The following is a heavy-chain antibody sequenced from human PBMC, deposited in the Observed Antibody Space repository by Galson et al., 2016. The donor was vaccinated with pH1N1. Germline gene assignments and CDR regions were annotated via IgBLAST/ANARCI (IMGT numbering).Heavy chain of an antibody. Sequence: SLRLSCAASGFTFSRYAMSWVRQAPGKGLVWVSHINTDGSITDYADSVRGRSTISRDNPKSTLYLQMNSLRAEDTAIYYCVRALWSGSFLGGQGTLVTVSS. D-gene: IGHD3-3*01. J-gene: IGHJ4*02. CDR3: VRALWSGSFL. CDR2: INTDGSIT. CDR1: GFTFSRYA. V-gene: IGHV3-74*01.